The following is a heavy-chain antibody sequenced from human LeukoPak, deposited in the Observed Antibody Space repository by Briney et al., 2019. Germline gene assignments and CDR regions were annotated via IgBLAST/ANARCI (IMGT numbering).Heavy chain of an antibody. D-gene: IGHD1-1*01. CDR1: GYTFTDYY. V-gene: IGHV1-2*06. Sequence: ASVKVSCKASGYTFTDYYMHWVRQAPGQGLEWMGRINPNSGGSNYAQKFQGRVTMTRDTSISTAYMEVNRLRSDDTAVYYCARDVRLERLYYYYGMDVWGQGTTVTVSS. J-gene: IGHJ6*02. CDR2: INPNSGGS. CDR3: ARDVRLERLYYYYGMDV.